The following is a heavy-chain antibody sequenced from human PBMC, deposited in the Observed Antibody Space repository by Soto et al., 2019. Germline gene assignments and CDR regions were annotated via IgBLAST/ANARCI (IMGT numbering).Heavy chain of an antibody. CDR2: INAGNGNT. CDR3: ARAVAVPADFDY. J-gene: IGHJ4*02. V-gene: IGHV1-3*01. Sequence: QVQLVQSVAEAKKPGASVKVSCKASGYTFTGYAMHWVSHAPGQRLEWMGWINAGNGNTKYSQKFQGRVTITRDTSASTAYMELSSLRSEDTAVYYCARAVAVPADFDYWGQGTLVTVSS. D-gene: IGHD6-19*01. CDR1: GYTFTGYA.